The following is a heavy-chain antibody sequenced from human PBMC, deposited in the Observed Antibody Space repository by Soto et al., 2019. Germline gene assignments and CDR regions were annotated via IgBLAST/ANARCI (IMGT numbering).Heavy chain of an antibody. CDR1: GYTFTSYA. Sequence: ASVKVSCKASGYTFTSYAMHWVRQAPGQRLEWMGWINAGNGNTKYSQKFQGRVTITRDTSASTAYMELSSLRSEDTAVYYCARKFWFLVVVTAIGNYYGMDVWGQGTTVTVSS. CDR3: ARKFWFLVVVTAIGNYYGMDV. CDR2: INAGNGNT. V-gene: IGHV1-3*01. D-gene: IGHD2-21*02. J-gene: IGHJ6*02.